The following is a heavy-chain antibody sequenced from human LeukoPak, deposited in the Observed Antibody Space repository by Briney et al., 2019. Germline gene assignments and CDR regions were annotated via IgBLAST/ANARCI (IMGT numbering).Heavy chain of an antibody. Sequence: SETLSLTCTVSGGSISSYYWSWIRQPPGKGLERLGHIYYRGSTTYTPSVKSRVTISVDTSKNQFSLKLSSVTAADTAVYYCARQVGSSSLDVWGQGTTVTVSS. CDR3: ARQVGSSSLDV. D-gene: IGHD6-13*01. V-gene: IGHV4-59*08. J-gene: IGHJ6*02. CDR2: IYYRGST. CDR1: GGSISSYY.